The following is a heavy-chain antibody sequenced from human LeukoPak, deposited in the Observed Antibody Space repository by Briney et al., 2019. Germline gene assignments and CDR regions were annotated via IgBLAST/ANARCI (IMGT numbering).Heavy chain of an antibody. J-gene: IGHJ6*02. Sequence: PGGSLRLSCAASGFTVSSNYMSWVRQAPGKGLEWVSVIYSGGSTYYADSVKGRFTISRDNSKNTLYLQMNSLRAEDTAVYYCARSWGGNYYYYGMDVWGQGTTVTVSS. CDR3: ARSWGGNYYYYGMDV. CDR1: GFTVSSNY. CDR2: IYSGGST. V-gene: IGHV3-53*01. D-gene: IGHD3-10*01.